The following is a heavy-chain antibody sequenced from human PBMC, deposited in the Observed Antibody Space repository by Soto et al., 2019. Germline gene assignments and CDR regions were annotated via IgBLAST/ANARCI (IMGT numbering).Heavy chain of an antibody. CDR2: INHSGST. Sequence: QVQLQQWGAGLLKPSETLSLTCAVYGGSFRGYYWSWIRQPPGKGLEWIGEINHSGSTNYNPSLKSRVTISVDTSKNQFSLKLSSVTAADTAVYYCARGIGDIVVVVAAHNWFDPWGQGTLVTVSS. D-gene: IGHD2-15*01. CDR1: GGSFRGYY. J-gene: IGHJ5*02. CDR3: ARGIGDIVVVVAAHNWFDP. V-gene: IGHV4-34*01.